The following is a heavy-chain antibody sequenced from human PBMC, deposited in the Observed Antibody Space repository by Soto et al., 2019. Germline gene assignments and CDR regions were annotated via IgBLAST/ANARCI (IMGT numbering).Heavy chain of an antibody. J-gene: IGHJ5*02. CDR3: ARDSIPNWNYFEGWFDP. CDR2: IYYSGST. D-gene: IGHD1-7*01. Sequence: QVQLQESGPGLVKPSQTLSLTCTVSGGSISSGDYYWSWIRQPPGKGLEWIGYIYYSGSTYYNPSLQIRVTISVDPSKNQFPLKLSSVTAADTAVYYCARDSIPNWNYFEGWFDPWGQGTLVTVSS. CDR1: GGSISSGDYY. V-gene: IGHV4-30-4*01.